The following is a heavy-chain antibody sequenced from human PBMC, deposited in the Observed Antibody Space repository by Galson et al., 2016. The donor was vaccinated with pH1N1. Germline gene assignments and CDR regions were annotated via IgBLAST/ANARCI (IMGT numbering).Heavy chain of an antibody. CDR2: IYSGGST. D-gene: IGHD6-13*01. J-gene: IGHJ3*02. V-gene: IGHV3-53*01. CDR3: ARDQGSNWYAGALDI. CDR1: GFTVSSNY. Sequence: SLRLSCAASGFTVSSNYMTWVRQAPGKGLEWVSVIYSGGSTYYADSVKGRFTTSRDNSKNTLYLEMNSLRAEDTAVYYCARDQGSNWYAGALDIWGQGTTVTVSS.